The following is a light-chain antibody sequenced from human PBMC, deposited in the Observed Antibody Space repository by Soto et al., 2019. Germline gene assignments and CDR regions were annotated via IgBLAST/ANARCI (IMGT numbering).Light chain of an antibody. CDR2: AAS. CDR1: QGISSY. Sequence: AIRMTQSPSSLSASTGDRVTITCRASQGISSYLAWYQQKPGKAPKLLIYAASTLHSGVPSRFSGSGSGTDFTLTISCLQSDDFATYYCQQYYSYPLTFGGGTKVEIK. CDR3: QQYYSYPLT. J-gene: IGKJ4*01. V-gene: IGKV1-8*01.